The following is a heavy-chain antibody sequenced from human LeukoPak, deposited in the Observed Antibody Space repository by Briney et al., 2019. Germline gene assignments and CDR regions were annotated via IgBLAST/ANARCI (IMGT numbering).Heavy chain of an antibody. V-gene: IGHV3-48*01. J-gene: IGHJ4*02. D-gene: IGHD3-10*01. Sequence: GGSLRLSCAASEFTFSSYSMNWVRQAPGKGLEWVSYITNSGNSKSYADSVKGRFTISRDNTKNSLYLQMNSLRAEDTAVYYCAKVAGWFGESEYYFDYWGQGTLVTVSS. CDR1: EFTFSSYS. CDR2: ITNSGNSK. CDR3: AKVAGWFGESEYYFDY.